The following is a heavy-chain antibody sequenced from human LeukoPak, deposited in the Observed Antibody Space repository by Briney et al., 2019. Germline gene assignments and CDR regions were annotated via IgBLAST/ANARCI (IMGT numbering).Heavy chain of an antibody. CDR2: IYYSGST. J-gene: IGHJ4*02. Sequence: SETLSLTCTVSGGSISSYYWSWIRQPPGKGLEWIGYIYYSGSTNYNPSLKSRVTISVDTSKNQFSLKLSSVTAADTAVYYCARSMTTVVTTVRYWGQGTLVTVSS. V-gene: IGHV4-59*01. CDR1: GGSISSYY. CDR3: ARSMTTVVTTVRY. D-gene: IGHD4-23*01.